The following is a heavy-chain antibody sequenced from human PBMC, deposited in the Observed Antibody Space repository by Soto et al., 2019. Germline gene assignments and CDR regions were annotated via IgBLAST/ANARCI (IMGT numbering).Heavy chain of an antibody. CDR2: MNPNTGNT. V-gene: IGHV1-8*01. CDR3: ARGYEYYYGIDV. CDR1: GYTFTIYD. Sequence: ASVKVSCKASGYTFTIYDINWVRQATGQGLEWMGWMNPNTGNTGYAQKFQGRVTMTRDTSISTAYMELSSLTSEDTAVYLCARGYEYYYGIDVWGRGTTVTVSS. J-gene: IGHJ6*02. D-gene: IGHD5-12*01.